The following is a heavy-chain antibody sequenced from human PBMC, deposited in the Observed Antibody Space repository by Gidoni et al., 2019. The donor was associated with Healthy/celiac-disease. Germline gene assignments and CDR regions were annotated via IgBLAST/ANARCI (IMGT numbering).Heavy chain of an antibody. Sequence: QVQLQESGPGLVKPSEPRSLTCPVPGVSISSYYWSWIRQPPGKGLEWIGYIYYSGSTNYNPPLKSRVTISVDTSKNQFSRKLSSVTAADTAVYYCARSQGVYYYYGMDVWGQGTTVTVSS. J-gene: IGHJ6*02. V-gene: IGHV4-59*01. CDR2: IYYSGST. D-gene: IGHD2-8*01. CDR3: ARSQGVYYYYGMDV. CDR1: GVSISSYY.